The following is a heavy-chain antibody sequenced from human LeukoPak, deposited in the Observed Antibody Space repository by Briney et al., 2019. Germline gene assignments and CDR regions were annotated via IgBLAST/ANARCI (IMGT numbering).Heavy chain of an antibody. CDR1: GGSISSGSYY. V-gene: IGHV4-61*02. CDR3: ARGNSSSWYMDWYFDL. Sequence: SETLSLTCTVSGGSISSGSYYWSWIRQPAGKGLEWIGRIYTSGSTNYNPSLKSRVTISVDTSKNQFSLKLSSVTAADTAVYYCARGNSSSWYMDWYFDLWGRGTLVTVSS. D-gene: IGHD6-13*01. CDR2: IYTSGST. J-gene: IGHJ2*01.